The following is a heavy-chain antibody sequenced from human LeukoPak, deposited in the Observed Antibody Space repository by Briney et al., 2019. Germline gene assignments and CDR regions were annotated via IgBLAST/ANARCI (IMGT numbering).Heavy chain of an antibody. V-gene: IGHV3-7*01. Sequence: GGSLRLSCEGSGFSFSSYWMTWVRQLPGKGPEWVANIREDESERYFADSVKGRFTISRDNAKKSVYLHMSSLRAEDTALYYCARLSAYYYGSYFYYYMDVWGKGTTVTVSS. D-gene: IGHD3-10*01. J-gene: IGHJ6*03. CDR2: IREDESER. CDR3: ARLSAYYYGSYFYYYMDV. CDR1: GFSFSSYW.